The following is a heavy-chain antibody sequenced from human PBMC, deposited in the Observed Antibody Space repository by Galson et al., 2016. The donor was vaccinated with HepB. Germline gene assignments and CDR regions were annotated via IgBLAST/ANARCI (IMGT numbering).Heavy chain of an antibody. CDR1: QLSISSSA. Sequence: SLRLSCAVSQLSISSSAMSWVRQAPGEGLEWVSSISAGGGSEYTDSVKGRFTTSRDISKNTLYLQMSSLRAEDTAVYYCARCSVYSSGWCNSFDPWGQGTLVIVSS. J-gene: IGHJ5*02. V-gene: IGHV3-23*01. CDR2: ISAGGGSE. D-gene: IGHD6-19*01. CDR3: ARCSVYSSGWCNSFDP.